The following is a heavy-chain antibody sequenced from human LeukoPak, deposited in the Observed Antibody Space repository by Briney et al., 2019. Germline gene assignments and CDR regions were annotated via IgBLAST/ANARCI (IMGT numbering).Heavy chain of an antibody. V-gene: IGHV3-48*04. CDR2: INGPSDTI. CDR3: TTYGRDGYRGYF. CDR1: RFIFSSYS. J-gene: IGHJ4*02. Sequence: GGSLRLSCAASRFIFSSYSMSWVRQAPGKGLEWVSYINGPSDTIYYADSVKGRFSISRDNAKYSVYLQMSSLRAEDTAVYYCTTYGRDGYRGYFWGQGALVTVSS. D-gene: IGHD5-24*01.